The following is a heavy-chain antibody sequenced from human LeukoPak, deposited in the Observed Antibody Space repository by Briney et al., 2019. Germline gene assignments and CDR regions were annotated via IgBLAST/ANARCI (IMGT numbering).Heavy chain of an antibody. V-gene: IGHV3-30*02. CDR3: AKLIGEDSSGYYYSDY. D-gene: IGHD3-22*01. Sequence: QPGGSLRLSCAASGFTVSSNYMSWVRQAPGKGLEWVAFIRYDGSNKYYADSVKGRFTISRDNSKNTLYLQMNSLRAEDTAVYYCAKLIGEDSSGYYYSDYWGQGTLVTVSS. J-gene: IGHJ4*02. CDR1: GFTVSSNY. CDR2: IRYDGSNK.